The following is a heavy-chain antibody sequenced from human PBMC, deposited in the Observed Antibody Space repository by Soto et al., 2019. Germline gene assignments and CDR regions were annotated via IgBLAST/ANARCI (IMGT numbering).Heavy chain of an antibody. CDR1: GFTISNNY. Sequence: EVQLVESGGKLVQPGGSLRLSCAASGFTISNNYISWVRQAPGKGLEWVSAIYNDMKYYADSVKDRFIISGDTSKNTLYLQINKLRAEDTAVFYCARGDRFSYDYERWFFDLWGRGTLVTVSS. J-gene: IGHJ2*01. CDR2: IYNDMK. V-gene: IGHV3-66*01. D-gene: IGHD3-16*01. CDR3: ARGDRFSYDYERWFFDL.